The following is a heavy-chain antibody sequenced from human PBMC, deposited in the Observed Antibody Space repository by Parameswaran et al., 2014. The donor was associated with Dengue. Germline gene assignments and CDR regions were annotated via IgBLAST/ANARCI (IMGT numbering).Heavy chain of an antibody. D-gene: IGHD3-10*01. CDR2: IYYSGST. V-gene: IGHV4-59*01. Sequence: RWIRQPPGKGLEWIGYIYYSGSTNYNPSLKSRVTISVDTSKNQFSLKLSSVTAADTAVYYCARGRGFGEPYNWFDPWGQGTLVTVSS. J-gene: IGHJ5*02. CDR3: ARGRGFGEPYNWFDP.